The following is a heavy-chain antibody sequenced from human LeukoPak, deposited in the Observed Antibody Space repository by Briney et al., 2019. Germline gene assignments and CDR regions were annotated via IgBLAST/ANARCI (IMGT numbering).Heavy chain of an antibody. J-gene: IGHJ4*02. CDR1: GYSISSGYY. CDR2: IYHSGST. D-gene: IGHD3-10*01. V-gene: IGHV4-38-2*01. Sequence: PSETLSLTCAVSGYSISSGYYWGGIRQPPGKGREGIGSIYHSGSTYYNPSLKSRGPISVDTSKNQCSLNLSSVTAAETAVYYCARHPLNYYGSGSYLDYWGQGTLVTVSS. CDR3: ARHPLNYYGSGSYLDY.